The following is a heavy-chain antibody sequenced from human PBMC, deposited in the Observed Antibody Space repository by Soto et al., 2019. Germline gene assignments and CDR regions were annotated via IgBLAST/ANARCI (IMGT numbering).Heavy chain of an antibody. CDR3: ARDGDPGYSFWSGPLGGGRFDP. D-gene: IGHD3-3*01. V-gene: IGHV1-69*12. CDR2: IVPLFGTA. J-gene: IGHJ5*02. CDR1: GGTFGNTA. Sequence: QVQLVQSGAEVKEPGSSVNVSCKTSGGTFGNTAVTWVRQVPGQGLEWIGGIVPLFGTANYAQKFRGRVMITADESTSTAYMDLSSLRSDDTALYYVARDGDPGYSFWSGPLGGGRFDPWGQGTMVTVSS.